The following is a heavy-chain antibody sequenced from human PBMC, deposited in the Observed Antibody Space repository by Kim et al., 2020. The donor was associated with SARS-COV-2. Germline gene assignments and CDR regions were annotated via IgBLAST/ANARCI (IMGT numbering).Heavy chain of an antibody. D-gene: IGHD2-2*01. Sequence: EKYYVDSVKGRFTISRDNAKNSLYLQMNSLRAEDTAVYYCARNCSSTSCLKNPWGQGTLVTVSS. V-gene: IGHV3-7*04. CDR2: EK. J-gene: IGHJ5*02. CDR3: ARNCSSTSCLKNP.